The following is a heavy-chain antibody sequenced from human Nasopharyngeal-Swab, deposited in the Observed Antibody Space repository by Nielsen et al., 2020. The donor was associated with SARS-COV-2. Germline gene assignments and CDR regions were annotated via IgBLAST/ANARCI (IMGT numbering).Heavy chain of an antibody. D-gene: IGHD4-17*01. CDR2: ISHSSSTI. Sequence: GESLKISCAASGFTFSTYSMNWVRQAPGKGLEWVSYISHSSSTIYYADSVNGRFTISRDNAKNSPYLQMNSLRAEDTAVYYCARDSYYGDQNFDYWGQGTLVTVSS. CDR1: GFTFSTYS. J-gene: IGHJ4*02. V-gene: IGHV3-48*04. CDR3: ARDSYYGDQNFDY.